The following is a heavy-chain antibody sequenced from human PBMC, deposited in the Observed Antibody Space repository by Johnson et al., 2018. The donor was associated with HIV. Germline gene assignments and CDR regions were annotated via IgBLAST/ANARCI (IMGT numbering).Heavy chain of an antibody. Sequence: VQLVESGGGLVQPGGSLRLSCAASGFTFSDYYMSWIRQAPGKGLEWVSGINWNGGSTGYADSVKGRITISRDNAKNSLYLQMNSLRAEDTAVYYCARDCPSAVSREYAFDIWGQGTMVTVSS. CDR3: ARDCPSAVSREYAFDI. V-gene: IGHV3-20*04. D-gene: IGHD6-25*01. J-gene: IGHJ3*02. CDR1: GFTFSDYY. CDR2: INWNGGST.